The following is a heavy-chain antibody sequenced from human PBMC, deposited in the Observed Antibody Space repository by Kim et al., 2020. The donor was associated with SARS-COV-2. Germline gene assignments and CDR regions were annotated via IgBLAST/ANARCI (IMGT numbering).Heavy chain of an antibody. CDR1: GFTFSSYA. D-gene: IGHD3-22*01. Sequence: GGSLRLSCAASGFTFSSYAMSWVRQAPGKGLEWVSAISGSGGSTYYADSVKGRFTISRDNSKNTLYLQMNSLRAEDTAVYYCAKDLYYYDSSGYGANFDYWGQGTLVTVSS. CDR3: AKDLYYYDSSGYGANFDY. J-gene: IGHJ4*02. V-gene: IGHV3-23*01. CDR2: ISGSGGST.